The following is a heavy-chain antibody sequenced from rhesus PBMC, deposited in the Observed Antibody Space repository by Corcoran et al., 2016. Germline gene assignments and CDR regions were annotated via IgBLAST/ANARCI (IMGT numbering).Heavy chain of an antibody. CDR1: GDSISSGYD. CDR2: IHGNSGST. CDR3: ARDGYYYSGTYPLDY. J-gene: IGHJ4*01. D-gene: IGHD3-16*01. V-gene: IGHV4-76*01. Sequence: QVQLQESGPGVVKPSETLSLTCAVSGDSISSGYDWSWIRQSPGKGLEWIGYIHGNSGSTNNNPSLKNRVTISEDASKNQFSLKLISVTAADTAVYYCARDGYYYSGTYPLDYWGQGVLVTVSS.